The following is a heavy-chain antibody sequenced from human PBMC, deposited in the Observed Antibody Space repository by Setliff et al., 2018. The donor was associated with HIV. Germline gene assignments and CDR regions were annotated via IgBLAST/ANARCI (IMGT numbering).Heavy chain of an antibody. Sequence: GGSLRLSCAASGFTFSTYAMGWFRQAPGKGLEWVSTIGAVGGPTHYAESVKGRFTISKDNSKNTLYLQMSSLRDEDTAVYYCAREDRIAPATRNYYYFGIDVWGQGTTVTVSS. V-gene: IGHV3-23*01. J-gene: IGHJ6*02. D-gene: IGHD6-13*01. CDR2: IGAVGGPT. CDR3: AREDRIAPATRNYYYFGIDV. CDR1: GFTFSTYA.